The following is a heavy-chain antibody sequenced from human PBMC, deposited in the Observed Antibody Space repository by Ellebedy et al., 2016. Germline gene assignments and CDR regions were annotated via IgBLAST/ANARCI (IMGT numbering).Heavy chain of an antibody. CDR3: ARGSITVFGGVDV. CDR2: VSFDGATK. D-gene: IGHD3-3*01. Sequence: GGSLRLXXAASGFTFSRYAMHWVRQAPGKGLEWGATVSFDGATKYYADSVKGRFTISRDNSKNTVYLQMDSLRGEDTAVYYCARGSITVFGGVDVWGKGTTVTVSS. CDR1: GFTFSRYA. V-gene: IGHV3-30*04. J-gene: IGHJ6*04.